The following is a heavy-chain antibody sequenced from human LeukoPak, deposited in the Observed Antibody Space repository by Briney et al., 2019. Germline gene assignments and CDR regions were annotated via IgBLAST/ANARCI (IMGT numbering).Heavy chain of an antibody. CDR3: ARLDSATDDDY. D-gene: IGHD1-1*01. J-gene: IGHJ4*02. CDR2: IYHSGST. V-gene: IGHV4-4*02. Sequence: SGTLSLTCTVSGGSITGNNWWIWVRQPPGKGLEWIGDIYHSGSTNYNPSLKSRVTISVDTSKNQFSLKLSSVTAADTAVYYCARLDSATDDDYWGQGTLVTVSS. CDR1: GGSITGNNW.